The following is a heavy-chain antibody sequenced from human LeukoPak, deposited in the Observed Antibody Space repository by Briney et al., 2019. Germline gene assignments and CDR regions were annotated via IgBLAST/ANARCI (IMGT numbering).Heavy chain of an antibody. CDR1: GFTFNSYA. J-gene: IGHJ4*02. CDR2: ISKSGEST. Sequence: GGSLRLSCTAAGFTFNSYAMNWFRQAPGKGLEWVSAISKSGESTYYADSVKGRFTISRDNSKKTQYLQMNSLRADDTAVYYCARGLPALFQFDYWGQGTLVTVSS. V-gene: IGHV3-23*01. D-gene: IGHD2-2*01. CDR3: ARGLPALFQFDY.